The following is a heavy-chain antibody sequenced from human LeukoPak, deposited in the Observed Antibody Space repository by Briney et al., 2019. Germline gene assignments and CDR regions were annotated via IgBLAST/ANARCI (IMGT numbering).Heavy chain of an antibody. CDR1: GGSFSGYY. V-gene: IGHV4-34*01. Sequence: SETLSLTCAVYGGSFSGYYWSWIRQPPGKGLEWIGEINHSGGTNYNPSLKSRVTISVDTSKNQFSLKLSSVTAADTAVYYCARAKRITMVRGVFDYWGQGTLVTVSS. D-gene: IGHD3-10*01. CDR2: INHSGGT. CDR3: ARAKRITMVRGVFDY. J-gene: IGHJ4*02.